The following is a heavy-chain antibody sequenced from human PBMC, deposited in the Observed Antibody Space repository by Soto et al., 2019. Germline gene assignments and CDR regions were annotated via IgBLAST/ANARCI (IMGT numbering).Heavy chain of an antibody. V-gene: IGHV4-31*03. J-gene: IGHJ4*02. Sequence: TLSLTCTVSCGSISSGGYYWSCIRHHPGKCLEWIGYIYYSGSTYYNPSLKSRVTISVDTSKNQFSLKLSSVTAADTAVYYCARDRGGFYDSSGHFEYLGQGTRVNVSS. CDR2: IYYSGST. D-gene: IGHD3-22*01. CDR3: ARDRGGFYDSSGHFEY. CDR1: CGSISSGGYY.